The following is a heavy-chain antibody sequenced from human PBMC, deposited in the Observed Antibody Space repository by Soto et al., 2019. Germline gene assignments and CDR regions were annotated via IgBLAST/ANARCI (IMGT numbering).Heavy chain of an antibody. Sequence: GGSLRLSCAASGFTFSSYAMSWVRQAPGKGLEWVSSISGSGGSTYYADSVKGRFTISRDNSKNTLYLQMNSLRAEDTAVYYCAKVDYDILTGSGDAFDIWGQGTMVTVS. D-gene: IGHD3-9*01. CDR3: AKVDYDILTGSGDAFDI. V-gene: IGHV3-23*01. CDR2: ISGSGGST. CDR1: GFTFSSYA. J-gene: IGHJ3*02.